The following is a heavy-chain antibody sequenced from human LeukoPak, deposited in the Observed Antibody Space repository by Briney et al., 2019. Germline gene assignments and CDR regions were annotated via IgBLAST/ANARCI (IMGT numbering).Heavy chain of an antibody. Sequence: ASVTVSATPSGHTFTTYYINRVGRAPGQELEWMGIINPSGGSTSYAQKFQGRVTLTRDTSTCTVYMELSSLRSEDTAVYYCSSFCSGGYSCGQGTLVTVSS. D-gene: IGHD6-25*01. CDR3: SSFCSGGYS. CDR2: INPSGGST. V-gene: IGHV1-46*01. J-gene: IGHJ4*02. CDR1: GHTFTTYY.